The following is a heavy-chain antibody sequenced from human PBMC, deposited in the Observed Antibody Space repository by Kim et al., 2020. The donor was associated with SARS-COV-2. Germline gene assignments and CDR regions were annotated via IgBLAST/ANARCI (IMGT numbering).Heavy chain of an antibody. V-gene: IGHV1-2*06. CDR2: INPNSGGT. CDR3: ARAPYSGSYYHYYGMDV. J-gene: IGHJ6*02. D-gene: IGHD1-26*01. Sequence: ASVKVSCKASGYTFTGYYMHWVRQAPGQGLEWMGRINPNSGGTNYAQKFQGRVTMTRDTSISTAYMELSRLRSDDTAVYYCARAPYSGSYYHYYGMDVWGQGTTVTVTS. CDR1: GYTFTGYY.